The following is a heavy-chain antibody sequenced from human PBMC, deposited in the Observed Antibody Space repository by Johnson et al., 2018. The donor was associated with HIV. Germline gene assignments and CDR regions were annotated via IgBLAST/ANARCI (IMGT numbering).Heavy chain of an antibody. J-gene: IGHJ3*02. CDR3: AKLTAYDSSGYYYAPLGDDAFDI. Sequence: EVQLVESGGGLVKPGGSLRLSCAASGMTFSDLWMNWVRQAPGKGLEWVGRIRSKTAGGTIEYAAPVKGRFTISRDDSKDTLYLQMNSLKIEDTAVYYCAKLTAYDSSGYYYAPLGDDAFDIWGQGTMVTVSS. V-gene: IGHV3-15*01. D-gene: IGHD3-22*01. CDR2: IRSKTAGGTI. CDR1: GMTFSDLW.